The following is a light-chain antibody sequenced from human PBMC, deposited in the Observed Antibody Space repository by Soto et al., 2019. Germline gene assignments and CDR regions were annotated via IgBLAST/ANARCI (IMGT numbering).Light chain of an antibody. CDR3: CSYAGSSTPYV. Sequence: ALTQPASVSGSPVQSITISCTGTSSDVGSYNLVSWYQQHPGKAPKLMIYEVSKRPSGVSNRFSGSKSGNTASLTISGLQAEDEADYYCCSYAGSSTPYVFGTGTKVTVL. J-gene: IGLJ1*01. CDR1: SSDVGSYNL. V-gene: IGLV2-23*02. CDR2: EVS.